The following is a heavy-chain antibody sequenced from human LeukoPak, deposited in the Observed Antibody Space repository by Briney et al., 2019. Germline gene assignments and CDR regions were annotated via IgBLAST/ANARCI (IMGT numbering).Heavy chain of an antibody. V-gene: IGHV1-2*02. CDR3: ARGSAWIQLWLLGY. J-gene: IGHJ4*02. CDR1: GYTFTTYD. D-gene: IGHD5-18*01. Sequence: ASVKVSCKTSGYTFTTYDITWVRQATGQGLEWMGWMNPNSGGTNYAQKFQGRVTMTRDTSISTAYMELSRLRSDDTAVYYCARGSAWIQLWLLGYWGQGTLVTVSS. CDR2: MNPNSGGT.